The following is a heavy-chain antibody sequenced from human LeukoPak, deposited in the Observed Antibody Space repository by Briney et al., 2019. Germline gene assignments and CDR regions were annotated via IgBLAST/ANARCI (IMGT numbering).Heavy chain of an antibody. V-gene: IGHV3-33*07. CDR2: IWYDGSKK. D-gene: IGHD3-22*01. CDR3: ARDLVGGWDDSSGYYYGYFDY. J-gene: IGHJ4*02. CDR1: GFTFSRHG. Sequence: PGGSLRLACAASGFTFSRHGFYWVRQAPGKGLEWVAVIWYDGSKKYYADSVKGRSTISRDNSKNTLYLEMNSLRAEDTAVYYCARDLVGGWDDSSGYYYGYFDYWGQGTLVTVSS.